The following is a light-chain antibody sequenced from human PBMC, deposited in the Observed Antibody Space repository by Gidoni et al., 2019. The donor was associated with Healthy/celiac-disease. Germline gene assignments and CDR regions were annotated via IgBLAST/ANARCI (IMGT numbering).Light chain of an antibody. V-gene: IGLV3-19*01. CDR1: SLRSYY. Sequence: SSELTQDPAVSVALGQTVRITCQGGSLRSYYASWYQQKPGQDPVLVIYGKNNRPSGIPDRFSGSSSGNTASLTITGAQAEEEAAYYCNSRDSSGNHVVFGGGTKLTAL. J-gene: IGLJ2*01. CDR2: GKN. CDR3: NSRDSSGNHVV.